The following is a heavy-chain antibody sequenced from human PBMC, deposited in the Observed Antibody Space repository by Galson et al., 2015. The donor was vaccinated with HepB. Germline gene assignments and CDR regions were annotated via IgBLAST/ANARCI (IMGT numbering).Heavy chain of an antibody. J-gene: IGHJ4*02. D-gene: IGHD4-23*01. CDR2: INTNTGNP. CDR3: ATDRGSGGHFFDY. CDR1: GYTFTNYA. V-gene: IGHV7-4-1*02. Sequence: SVKVSCKASGYTFTNYAMNWVRQAPGQGLEWMGWINTNTGNPTYAQGFTGRFVFSLDTSVSTAYLQISALKAEDTAVYYCATDRGSGGHFFDYWGRGTLVTVSS.